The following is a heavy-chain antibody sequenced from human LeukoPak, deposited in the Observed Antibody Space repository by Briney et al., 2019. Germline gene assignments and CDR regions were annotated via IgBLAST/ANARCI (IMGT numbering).Heavy chain of an antibody. V-gene: IGHV3-48*04. CDR2: ISSSGSTI. J-gene: IGHJ4*02. D-gene: IGHD3-22*01. CDR1: GFTFSSYA. Sequence: GGSLRLSCAASGFTFSSYAMSWVRQAPGKGLEWVSYISSSGSTIYYADSVKGRFTISRDNAKNSLYLQMNSLRAEDTAVYYCAREYYDTPFDYWGQGTLVTVSS. CDR3: AREYYDTPFDY.